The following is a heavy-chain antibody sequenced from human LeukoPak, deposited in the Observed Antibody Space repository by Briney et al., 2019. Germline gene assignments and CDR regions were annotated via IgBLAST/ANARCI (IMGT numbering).Heavy chain of an antibody. CDR3: AKDRVVVVPAAIFDY. Sequence: PGRSLRLSCAASGFTFSSYAMSWVRQAPGKGLEWVSAISGSGGSTYYADSVKGRFTISRDNSKNTLYLQMNSLRAEDTAVYYCAKDRVVVVPAAIFDYWGQGTLVTVSS. D-gene: IGHD2-2*02. J-gene: IGHJ4*02. CDR2: ISGSGGST. CDR1: GFTFSSYA. V-gene: IGHV3-23*01.